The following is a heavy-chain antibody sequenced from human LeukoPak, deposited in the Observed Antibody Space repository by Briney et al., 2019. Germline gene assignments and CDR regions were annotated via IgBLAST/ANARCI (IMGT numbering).Heavy chain of an antibody. D-gene: IGHD2-2*01. Sequence: ASVKVSCKASGYTFTSYGISWVRQAPGQGLEWMGWISAYNGNTNYAQKLQGRVTMTTDTSTSTAYMELRSLRSEDTAVYYCARDYCSSTSCYRADAFDIWGQGTMVTVSS. CDR2: ISAYNGNT. V-gene: IGHV1-18*01. J-gene: IGHJ3*02. CDR3: ARDYCSSTSCYRADAFDI. CDR1: GYTFTSYG.